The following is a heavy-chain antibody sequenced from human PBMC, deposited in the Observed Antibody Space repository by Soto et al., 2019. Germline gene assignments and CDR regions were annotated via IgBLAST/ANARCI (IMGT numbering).Heavy chain of an antibody. CDR3: ARNDSSGYLDS. J-gene: IGHJ4*02. V-gene: IGHV3-11*06. D-gene: IGHD3-22*01. CDR2: ISSSATYA. CDR1: GFTFSYYY. Sequence: SGGSLRLSCAASGFTFSYYYMSWIRQAPGKGLEWLSYISSSATYAIYADSVKGRFTLSRDNAKNSLYLQMNSLRAEDTAVYYCARNDSSGYLDSWGQGTLVTVSS.